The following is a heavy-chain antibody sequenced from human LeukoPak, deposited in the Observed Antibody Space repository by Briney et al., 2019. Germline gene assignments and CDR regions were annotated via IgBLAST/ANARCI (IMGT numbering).Heavy chain of an antibody. CDR3: ATHQQQLVPNFDY. CDR1: GYTLTELS. D-gene: IGHD6-13*01. Sequence: ASVKVSCKVSGYTLTELSMHWVRQAPGKGLERMGGFDPEDGETIYAQKFQGRVTMTEDTSTDTAYMELSSLRSEDTAVYYCATHQQQLVPNFDYWGQGTLVTVSS. J-gene: IGHJ4*02. V-gene: IGHV1-24*01. CDR2: FDPEDGET.